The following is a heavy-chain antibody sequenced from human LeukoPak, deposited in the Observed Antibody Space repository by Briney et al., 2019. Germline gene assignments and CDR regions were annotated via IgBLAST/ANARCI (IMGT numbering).Heavy chain of an antibody. J-gene: IGHJ4*02. CDR3: ARDGSFMGTLHY. D-gene: IGHD7-27*01. CDR1: GFTFSSYW. Sequence: GGSLRLSCAASGFTFSSYWMSWVRQAPGKGLEWVANIKKDGSEKNYVDSAKGRFTISRDNAKNSLYLQMNSLRAEDTAVYYCARDGSFMGTLHYWGQGTLVTVSS. V-gene: IGHV3-7*01. CDR2: IKKDGSEK.